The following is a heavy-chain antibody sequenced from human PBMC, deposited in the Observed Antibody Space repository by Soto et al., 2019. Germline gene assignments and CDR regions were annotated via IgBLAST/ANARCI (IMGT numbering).Heavy chain of an antibody. V-gene: IGHV4-34*01. CDR2: INHSGST. CDR1: GGCFIRYD. J-gene: IGHJ5*02. CDR3: ARASDPKYNGNYDWYDP. Sequence: SETLSLTFAVYGGCFIRYDWSWIRQHPGTGLEWIGEINHSGSTNYNPSLKSRVTISVDTYKNQFSLKLSSVTAADTAVYYCARASDPKYNGNYDWYDPWGQGTLVTVTS. D-gene: IGHD1-7*01.